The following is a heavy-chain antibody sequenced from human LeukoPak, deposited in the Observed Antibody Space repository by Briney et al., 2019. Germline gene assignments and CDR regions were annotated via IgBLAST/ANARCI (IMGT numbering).Heavy chain of an antibody. CDR3: AKFNAPLDY. Sequence: GISLRLSCAASGFTFSSYGMHWVRQAPGKGLEWVAVISYDGSNKYYADSVKGRFTISRDNSKNTLYLQMNSLRAEDTAVYYCAKFNAPLDYWGQGTLVTVSS. J-gene: IGHJ4*02. V-gene: IGHV3-30*18. CDR2: ISYDGSNK. CDR1: GFTFSSYG.